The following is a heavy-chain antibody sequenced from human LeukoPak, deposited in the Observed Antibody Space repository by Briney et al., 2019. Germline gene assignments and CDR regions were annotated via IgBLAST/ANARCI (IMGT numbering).Heavy chain of an antibody. D-gene: IGHD3-22*01. CDR1: GFTFNYYA. CDR2: ISYDGRKN. CDR3: AGGGVGSGYCTYYFDY. Sequence: GGSLRLSCAASGFTFNYYAMHWVRQAPGKGLEWVAVISYDGRKNYYAGSVKGRFTISRDNSKNTLYLQMNSLRAEDTAVYYCAGGGVGSGYCTYYFDYWGQGTLVTVSS. V-gene: IGHV3-30*04. J-gene: IGHJ4*02.